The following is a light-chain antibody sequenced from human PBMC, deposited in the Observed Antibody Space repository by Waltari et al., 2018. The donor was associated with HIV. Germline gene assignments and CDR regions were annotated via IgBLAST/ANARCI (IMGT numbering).Light chain of an antibody. J-gene: IGLJ3*02. CDR2: EVN. CDR1: TADVGGYNH. Sequence: SALTQPPSASGSPGQSVPISCPGTTADVGGYNHVSWYQQHPGKAPKFLIFEVNQRPSGVPNRFSGSKSGNTASLTVSGLQAEDEAHYYCVSYAGVNDRWAFGGGTKLTV. CDR3: VSYAGVNDRWA. V-gene: IGLV2-8*01.